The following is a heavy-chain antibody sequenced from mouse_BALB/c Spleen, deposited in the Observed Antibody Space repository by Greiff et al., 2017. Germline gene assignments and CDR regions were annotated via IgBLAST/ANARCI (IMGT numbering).Heavy chain of an antibody. J-gene: IGHJ2*01. CDR2: ISSGGSYT. Sequence: DVHLVESGGGLVKPGGSLKLSCAASGFTFSSYAMSWVRQTPEKRLEWVATISSGGSYTYYPDSVKGRFTISRDNAKNTLYLQMSSLRSEDTAMYYCARPYYYGSSYRYYFDYWGQGTTLTVSS. CDR1: GFTFSSYA. D-gene: IGHD1-1*01. CDR3: ARPYYYGSSYRYYFDY. V-gene: IGHV5-9-3*01.